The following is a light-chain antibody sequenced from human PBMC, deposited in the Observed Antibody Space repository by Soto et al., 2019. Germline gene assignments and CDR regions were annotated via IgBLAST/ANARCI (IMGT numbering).Light chain of an antibody. V-gene: IGLV2-14*01. J-gene: IGLJ2*01. Sequence: QSVLTQPASVSGSPGQSITLSCTGTSSDVGAYNYVSWYQQHPGKAPKLMIYDVSNRPSGVSNRFSGSKSGNTASLTISGLQAEDEADYYCSSYTSSSTLTVFGGGTKLTVL. CDR1: SSDVGAYNY. CDR3: SSYTSSSTLTV. CDR2: DVS.